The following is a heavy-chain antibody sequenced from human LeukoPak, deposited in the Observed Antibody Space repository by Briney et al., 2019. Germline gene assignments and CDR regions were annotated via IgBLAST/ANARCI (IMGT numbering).Heavy chain of an antibody. J-gene: IGHJ4*02. CDR1: GGSISSNSYY. Sequence: PSETLSLTCTVSGGSISSNSYYWGWIRQPPGKGLEWIGSISSSGSTYYTPSLKSRVTVSVDTSKNQFSLKLSSVTAADTAVYYCATSGYVGNTRFDSWGQGTLVTV. CDR2: ISSSGST. D-gene: IGHD4-23*01. V-gene: IGHV4-39*01. CDR3: ATSGYVGNTRFDS.